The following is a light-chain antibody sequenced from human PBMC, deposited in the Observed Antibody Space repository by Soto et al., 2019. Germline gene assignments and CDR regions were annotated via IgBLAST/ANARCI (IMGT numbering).Light chain of an antibody. CDR3: QQYGNWPPIA. Sequence: EIVMTQSPATLSVSPGDRATLSCRASQSVSSNLAWYQQKPGQAPRLLIYGASTRATDIPARFSGSGSGTEFTLTISSLQSEDFAIYYCQQYGNWPPIACGPGTKVD. CDR1: QSVSSN. CDR2: GAS. V-gene: IGKV3-15*01. J-gene: IGKJ3*01.